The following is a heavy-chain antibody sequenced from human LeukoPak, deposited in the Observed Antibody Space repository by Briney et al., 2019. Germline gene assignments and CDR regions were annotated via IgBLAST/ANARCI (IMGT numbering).Heavy chain of an antibody. V-gene: IGHV3-49*04. D-gene: IGHD3-10*01. CDR3: TRETTTMVRGVMNY. J-gene: IGHJ4*02. Sequence: PGRSLRLSWTASGFTFGDYAMSWVRQAPGKGLEWVGFIRSKAYGGTTEYAASVKGRFTISRDDSKSIAYLQMNRLKTEDTTVQYCTRETTTMVRGVMNYWGQGTLVTVSS. CDR1: GFTFGDYA. CDR2: IRSKAYGGTT.